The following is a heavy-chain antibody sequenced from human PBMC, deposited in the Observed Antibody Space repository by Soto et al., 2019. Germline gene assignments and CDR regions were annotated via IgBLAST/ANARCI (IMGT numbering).Heavy chain of an antibody. V-gene: IGHV1-69*14. CDR1: GGTFSTSS. Sequence: QVQLVQSGAEVKKPGSSVKVSCKASGGTFSTSSINWLRQAPGQRPEWMGNILPIFDTADYAQKFRDRVTITADKPTNTASMELRILFSEDAAVYYCARAHDYGGNSDAFDIWRQGTVVTVSS. J-gene: IGHJ3*02. CDR3: ARAHDYGGNSDAFDI. D-gene: IGHD3-16*01. CDR2: ILPIFDTA.